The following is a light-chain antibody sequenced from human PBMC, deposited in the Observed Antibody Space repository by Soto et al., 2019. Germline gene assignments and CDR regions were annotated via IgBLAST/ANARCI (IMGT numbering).Light chain of an antibody. V-gene: IGKV3-15*01. J-gene: IGKJ1*01. CDR3: QQYNTWPGT. CDR1: QSVSSK. CDR2: GAS. Sequence: EIVLTQSPGTLSVSPGERATLSCRASQSVSSKLDWYQQKPGQAPRLLFYGASTGATGIPARFSGSGSETEFTLSISSLQAEDFAVYYCQQYNTWPGTFGQGTKVEIK.